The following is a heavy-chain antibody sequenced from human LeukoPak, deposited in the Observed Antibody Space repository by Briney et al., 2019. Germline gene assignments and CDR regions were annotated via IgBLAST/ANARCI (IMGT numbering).Heavy chain of an antibody. Sequence: PGGSLRLSCIASGFIFDDYGMSWVRQAPGKGLEWVANINLDGSERFYVDFVKGRFTISRDNADNSMYLQMNSLRAEDTAVYYCGRVIAGAIDYWGQGTLVTVSS. D-gene: IGHD6-13*01. CDR3: GRVIAGAIDY. J-gene: IGHJ4*02. CDR1: GFIFDDYG. V-gene: IGHV3-7*01. CDR2: INLDGSER.